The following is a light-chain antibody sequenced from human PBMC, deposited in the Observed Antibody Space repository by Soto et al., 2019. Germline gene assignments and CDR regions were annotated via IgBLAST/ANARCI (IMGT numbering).Light chain of an antibody. CDR1: XSXXXA. CDR3: QQYRDWPLT. Sequence: EIVLTQSPAXLXVSPGEXXTXXXRASXSXXXAVAWYQQKPGQAPRLLIYDASTRATGIPARFSGSGSATEFTLTISSLQSEDFAVYSCQQYRDWPLTFGGGTKVDLK. J-gene: IGKJ4*01. V-gene: IGKV3-15*01. CDR2: DAS.